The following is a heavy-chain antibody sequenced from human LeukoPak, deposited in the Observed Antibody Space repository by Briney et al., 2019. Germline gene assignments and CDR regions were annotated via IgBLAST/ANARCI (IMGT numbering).Heavy chain of an antibody. Sequence: AASVKVSCKASGYTFTGYYMHWVRQAPGQGLEWMGWINPNSGGTNYAQKFQGRVTMTRDTSISTAYMELSRLRSDDTAVYYCARVGGYCSSTSCYTVEIGYFDYWGQGTLVTVSS. D-gene: IGHD2-2*02. CDR1: GYTFTGYY. J-gene: IGHJ4*02. CDR2: INPNSGGT. CDR3: ARVGGYCSSTSCYTVEIGYFDY. V-gene: IGHV1-2*02.